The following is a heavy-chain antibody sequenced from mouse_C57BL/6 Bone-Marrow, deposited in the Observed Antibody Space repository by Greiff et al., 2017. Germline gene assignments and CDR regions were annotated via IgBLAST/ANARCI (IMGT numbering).Heavy chain of an antibody. J-gene: IGHJ4*01. CDR1: GYTFTNYW. Sequence: VQLVESGAELVRPGTSVKMSCKASGYTFTNYWIGWAKQRPGHGLEWIGDIYPGGGYTNYNEKFKGKATLTADKSSSTAYMQFSSLTSEDSAIYYCARGNYDYDPRAMDYWGQGTSVTVSS. CDR2: IYPGGGYT. V-gene: IGHV1-63*01. CDR3: ARGNYDYDPRAMDY. D-gene: IGHD2-4*01.